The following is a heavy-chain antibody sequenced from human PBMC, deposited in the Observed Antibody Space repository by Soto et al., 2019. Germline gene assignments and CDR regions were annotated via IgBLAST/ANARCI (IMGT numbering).Heavy chain of an antibody. J-gene: IGHJ4*02. CDR2: INHSGSK. D-gene: IGHD3-22*01. V-gene: IGHV4-34*01. Sequence: PSETLSLTCAVYVGSFSGYEWSWIRLRPGKGLEWIGEINHSGSKTYNPSLKSRVTISVDTSKNQFSLKLSSVTAADTAVYYCARVLRWYYYDSSGYYPYYFDYWGQGPRVTVSS. CDR1: VGSFSGYE. CDR3: ARVLRWYYYDSSGYYPYYFDY.